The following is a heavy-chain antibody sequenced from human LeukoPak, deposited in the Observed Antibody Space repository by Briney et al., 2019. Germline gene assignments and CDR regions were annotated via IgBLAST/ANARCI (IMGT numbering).Heavy chain of an antibody. CDR1: GFTFSTYW. J-gene: IGHJ5*02. D-gene: IGHD2-2*01. CDR3: ARDLVIEPAGDWFDP. V-gene: IGHV3-7*01. Sequence: GGSLRLSCAASGFTFSTYWMAWVRQAPGEGLEWVANIKYDGSEKYYVDSVKGRFTISRDNAKNSLYLQMNSLRDEDTAVYYCARDLVIEPAGDWFDPWGQGTLVIVSS. CDR2: IKYDGSEK.